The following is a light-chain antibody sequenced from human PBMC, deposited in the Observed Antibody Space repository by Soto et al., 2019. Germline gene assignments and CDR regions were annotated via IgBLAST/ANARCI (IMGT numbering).Light chain of an antibody. CDR1: QGISSA. CDR3: QQFNSYPT. CDR2: DAS. Sequence: AIQLTQSPSSLSASVGDIVTITCRASQGISSALAWYQQKPGKAPKLLIYDASSLESGVPSRFSCSGDGTDFTLTISSLQPEDFATYYCQQFNSYPTFGQGTRLEIK. V-gene: IGKV1-13*02. J-gene: IGKJ5*01.